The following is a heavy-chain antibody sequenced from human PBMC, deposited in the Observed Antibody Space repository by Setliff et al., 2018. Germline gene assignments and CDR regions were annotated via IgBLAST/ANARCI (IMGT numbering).Heavy chain of an antibody. CDR1: GGSISSGSYY. Sequence: SSETLSLTCAVSGGSISSGSYYWSWIRQPAGKGLEWVGRLHTSGSTNYNPSLKSRVTISVDTSKNQFSLKLSSVTAADTAVYYCAREGPIQLAEYYFGYWGQGTLVTVSS. CDR3: AREGPIQLAEYYFGY. J-gene: IGHJ4*02. D-gene: IGHD5-18*01. CDR2: LHTSGST. V-gene: IGHV4-61*02.